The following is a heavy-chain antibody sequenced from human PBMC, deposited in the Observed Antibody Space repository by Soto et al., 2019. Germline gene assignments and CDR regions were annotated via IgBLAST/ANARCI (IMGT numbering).Heavy chain of an antibody. CDR3: ARGDAAPYSSGWYTGDYDMDV. J-gene: IGHJ6*02. CDR2: ISTYDGNT. D-gene: IGHD6-13*01. V-gene: IGHV1-18*04. Sequence: QVQLVQSGGEVKKPGASVKVSCKASGYTFTSYGITWVRQAPGQGLEWMGWISTYDGNTNSAQKFQGRVIMTTDTSTTTAYLELRSLRSDDTAVYYCARGDAAPYSSGWYTGDYDMDVWGLGTTVTVSS. CDR1: GYTFTSYG.